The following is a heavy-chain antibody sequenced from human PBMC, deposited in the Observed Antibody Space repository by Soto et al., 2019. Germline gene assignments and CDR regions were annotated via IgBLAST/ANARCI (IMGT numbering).Heavy chain of an antibody. CDR3: AREDNDYGDRRDYYYYDGMDV. CDR1: GFTFSSYS. J-gene: IGHJ6*02. CDR2: ISSSSSYI. Sequence: EVQLVESGGGLVKPGGSLRLSCAASGFTFSSYSMNWVRQAPGKGLEWVSSISSSSSYIYYADSVKGRFTISRDNAKNSLYLQMNSLRAEDTAVYYCAREDNDYGDRRDYYYYDGMDVWGQGTTVTVSS. V-gene: IGHV3-21*01. D-gene: IGHD4-17*01.